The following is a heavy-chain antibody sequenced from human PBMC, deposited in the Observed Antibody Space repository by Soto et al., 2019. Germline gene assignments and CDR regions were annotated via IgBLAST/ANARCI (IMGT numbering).Heavy chain of an antibody. V-gene: IGHV3-33*01. CDR3: ARDLGGGCHILAY. CDR1: GCTFSSYG. D-gene: IGHD2-15*01. Sequence: PGGSLRLSWAASGCTFSSYGMHWVRQAPGKGLEWVAVIWYDGSNKYYADSVKGRFTISRDNSKNTLYLQMNSLRAEDTAVYYCARDLGGGCHILAYWGQRTWVPVSP. CDR2: IWYDGSNK. J-gene: IGHJ4*02.